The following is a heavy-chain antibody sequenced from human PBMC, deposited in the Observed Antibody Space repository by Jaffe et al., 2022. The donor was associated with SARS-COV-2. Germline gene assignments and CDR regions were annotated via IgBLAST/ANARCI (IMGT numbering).Heavy chain of an antibody. CDR2: IYYSGST. CDR3: ARLQSRADAFDI. D-gene: IGHD6-13*01. J-gene: IGHJ3*02. Sequence: QLQLQESGPGLVKPSETLSLTCTVSGGSISSSSYYWGWIRQPPGKGLEWIGSIYYSGSTYYNPSLKSRVTISVDTSKNQFSLKLSSVTAADTAVYYCARLQSRADAFDIWGQGTMVTVSS. V-gene: IGHV4-39*01. CDR1: GGSISSSSYY.